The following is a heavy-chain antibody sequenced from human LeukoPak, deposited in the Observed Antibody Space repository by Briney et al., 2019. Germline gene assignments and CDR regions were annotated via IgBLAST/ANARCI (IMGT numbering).Heavy chain of an antibody. D-gene: IGHD4-17*01. V-gene: IGHV3-23*01. CDR1: GFTFSSYA. CDR2: ISGSGGRT. CDR3: ASRPYGDYVFDY. J-gene: IGHJ4*02. Sequence: GGSLRLSCAASGFTFSSYAMSWVRQAPGKGLEWVSAISGSGGRTYYADSVKGRFTISRDNSKNTLYLQMDSLRAEDTAVYYCASRPYGDYVFDYWGQGTLVTVSS.